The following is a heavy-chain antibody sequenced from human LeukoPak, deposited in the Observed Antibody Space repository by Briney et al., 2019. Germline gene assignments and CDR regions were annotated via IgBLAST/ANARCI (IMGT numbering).Heavy chain of an antibody. CDR1: GGSISGHY. J-gene: IGHJ6*03. Sequence: PSETLSLTCTVSGGSISGHYWSWIRQPPGKGLEWIGYIYYSGSTNYNPSLKSRATISVDTSMNQFSLMLRSVTAADTAVYYCARLHPDTNLTPYYYYIYVWGKGTTVTVSS. V-gene: IGHV4-59*08. CDR2: IYYSGST. CDR3: ARLHPDTNLTPYYYYIYV. D-gene: IGHD5-18*01.